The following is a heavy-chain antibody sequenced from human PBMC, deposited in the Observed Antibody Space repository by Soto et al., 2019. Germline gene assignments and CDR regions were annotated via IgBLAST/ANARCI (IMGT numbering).Heavy chain of an antibody. CDR2: IYYSGST. CDR1: GGSISSGGYY. Sequence: QVQLQESGPGLVKPSQTLSLTCTVSGGSISSGGYYWSWIRQHPGKGLEWIGYIYYSGSTYYNPALXXXVTISVDTSKXXFXLXXSSVTAADTAVYYCARTRLGYCSGGSCYQAYYFDYWGQGTLVTVSS. CDR3: ARTRLGYCSGGSCYQAYYFDY. J-gene: IGHJ4*02. D-gene: IGHD2-15*01. V-gene: IGHV4-31*01.